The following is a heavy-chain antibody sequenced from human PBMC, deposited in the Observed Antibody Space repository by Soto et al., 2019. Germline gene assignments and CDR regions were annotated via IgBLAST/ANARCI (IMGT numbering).Heavy chain of an antibody. V-gene: IGHV3-23*01. CDR1: GFTFSSYA. CDR2: ISGSGGST. J-gene: IGHJ6*03. CDR3: AKAWGPKYSSGWPYYYYYMDV. D-gene: IGHD6-19*01. Sequence: GGSLRLSCAASGFTFSSYAMSWVRQAPGKGLEWVSAISGSGGSTYYADSVKGRFTISRDNSKNTLYLQMNSLRAEDTAVYYCAKAWGPKYSSGWPYYYYYMDVWGKGTTVTVSS.